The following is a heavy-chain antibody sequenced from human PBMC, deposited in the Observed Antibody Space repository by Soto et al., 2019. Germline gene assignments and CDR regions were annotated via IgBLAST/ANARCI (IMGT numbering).Heavy chain of an antibody. CDR1: GYTFTGYY. CDR3: ARGPIVIKPGAINPTVAYYYGMDV. D-gene: IGHD2-2*02. V-gene: IGHV1-2*04. CDR2: INPNSGGT. J-gene: IGHJ6*02. Sequence: ASVKVSCKASGYTFTGYYMHWVRQAPGQGLEWMGWINPNSGGTNYAQKFQGWVTMTRDTSISTGYMELSRLRSDDTTVYYCARGPIVIKPGAINPTVAYYYGMDVWGQGTTVTVSS.